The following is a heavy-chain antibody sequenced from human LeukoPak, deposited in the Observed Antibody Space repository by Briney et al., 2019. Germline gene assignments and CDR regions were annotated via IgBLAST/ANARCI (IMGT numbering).Heavy chain of an antibody. CDR2: ISGSGGST. V-gene: IGHV3-23*01. D-gene: IGHD3-10*01. CDR3: AKVARYYGSGSQFDY. J-gene: IGHJ4*02. Sequence: GGSLRLSCAASGFTFSSYEMNWVRQAPGKGLEWVSAISGSGGSTYYADSVKGRFTISRDNSKNTLYLQMNSLRAEDTAVYYCAKVARYYGSGSQFDYWGQGTLVTVSS. CDR1: GFTFSSYE.